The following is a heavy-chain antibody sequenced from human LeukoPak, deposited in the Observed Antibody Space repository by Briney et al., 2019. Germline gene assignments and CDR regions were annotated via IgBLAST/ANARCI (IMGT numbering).Heavy chain of an antibody. CDR2: INWNGGST. D-gene: IGHD2-15*01. Sequence: GGSLRLSCAASGFTFDDYGMSWVRQAPGKGLEWVSGINWNGGSTGYADSVKGRFTISRDNAKNSLYLQMNSLRAEDTALYYCARVPSAVVAATRGYYYYMDVWGKGTTVTVSS. J-gene: IGHJ6*03. V-gene: IGHV3-20*04. CDR3: ARVPSAVVAATRGYYYYMDV. CDR1: GFTFDDYG.